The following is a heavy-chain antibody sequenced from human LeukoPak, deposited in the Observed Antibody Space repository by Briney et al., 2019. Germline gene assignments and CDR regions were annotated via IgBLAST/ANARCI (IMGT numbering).Heavy chain of an antibody. J-gene: IGHJ4*02. V-gene: IGHV4-59*08. CDR2: IYYSGST. CDR1: GASISNYY. Sequence: SETLSLTCTVSGASISNYYWSWIRQPPGKGLEWIGYIYYSGSTNYNPSLKSRVTISVDTSKNQFSLKLSSVTAADTAVYYCAGQGVAAAGTSRFDYWGQGTLVTVSS. CDR3: AGQGVAAAGTSRFDY. D-gene: IGHD6-13*01.